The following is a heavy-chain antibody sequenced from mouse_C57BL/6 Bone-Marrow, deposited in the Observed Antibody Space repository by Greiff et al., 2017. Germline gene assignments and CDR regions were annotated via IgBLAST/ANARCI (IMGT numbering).Heavy chain of an antibody. D-gene: IGHD1-1*01. J-gene: IGHJ2*01. V-gene: IGHV8-8*01. CDR1: GFSLSTFGMG. CDR3: ARGTYYYDSSRFDY. CDR2: IWWDDDK. Sequence: QVTLKVSGPGILQPSQTLSLTCSFSGFSLSTFGMGVGWIRQPSGKGLEWLAHIWWDDDKYYKPALKGRLTISKDTSKNQVFLKIANVDTADTATYYCARGTYYYDSSRFDYWGQGTTLTVSS.